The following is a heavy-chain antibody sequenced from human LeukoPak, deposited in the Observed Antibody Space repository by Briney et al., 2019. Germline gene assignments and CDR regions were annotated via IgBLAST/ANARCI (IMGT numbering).Heavy chain of an antibody. CDR1: GGSISSGDYY. J-gene: IGHJ3*02. V-gene: IGHV4-30-4*08. Sequence: SETLSLTCTVSGGSISSGDYYWSWIRQPPGKGLEWIGYIYYSGSTYYNPSLKSRVTISVDTSKNQFSLKLSSVTAADTAVYYCASSRIVVPAEGLGAFDIWGQGTMVTVSS. CDR3: ASSRIVVPAEGLGAFDI. CDR2: IYYSGST. D-gene: IGHD2-2*01.